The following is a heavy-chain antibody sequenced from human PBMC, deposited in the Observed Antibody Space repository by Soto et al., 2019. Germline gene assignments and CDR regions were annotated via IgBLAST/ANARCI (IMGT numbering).Heavy chain of an antibody. V-gene: IGHV3-23*01. D-gene: IGHD2-15*01. CDR1: GFTFSSYA. CDR3: AKDPCSSGSCYYYFQH. J-gene: IGHJ1*01. CDR2: ISGSADRA. Sequence: GGSLRLSCAASGFTFSSYAMSWVRQAPGKGLEWVSGISGSADRAYYADSVQGRFTISRDNSMNTLYLQMNSLRAEDTAVYYCAKDPCSSGSCYYYFQHWGLGTLVTVSS.